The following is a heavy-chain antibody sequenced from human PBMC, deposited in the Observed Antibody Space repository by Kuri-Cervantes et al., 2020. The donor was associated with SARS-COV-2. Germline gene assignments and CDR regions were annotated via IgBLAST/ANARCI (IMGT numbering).Heavy chain of an antibody. CDR3: ARGGILGYYYYYMDV. CDR1: GFTFSSYA. CDR2: ISSNGGST. Sequence: GGSLRLSCAASGFTFSSYAMHWVRQAPGKGLEYVSAISSNGGSTYYADSVKGRFTISRDNAKNSLYLQMNSLRAEDTAVYCCARGGILGYYYYYMDVWGKGTTVTVSS. V-gene: IGHV3-64*02. J-gene: IGHJ6*03.